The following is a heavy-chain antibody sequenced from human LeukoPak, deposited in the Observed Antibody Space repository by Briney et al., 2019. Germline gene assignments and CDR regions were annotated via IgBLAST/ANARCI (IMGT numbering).Heavy chain of an antibody. V-gene: IGHV1-2*02. CDR1: GYTFADYN. CDR2: IDRKNGDT. J-gene: IGHJ4*02. Sequence: ASVKVSCKSFGYTFADYNMHWVRHVPGQRLEWMGWIDRKNGDTKYAQKFQGRVTMTRDTSKSTDYMVLRGLTSDDTAIYYCARGDMYFQDSTYRSFDHWGQGTLVTVSS. CDR3: ARGDMYFQDSTYRSFDH. D-gene: IGHD2/OR15-2a*01.